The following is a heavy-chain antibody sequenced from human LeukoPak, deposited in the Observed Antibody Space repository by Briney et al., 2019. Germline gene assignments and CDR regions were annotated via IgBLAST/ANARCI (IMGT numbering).Heavy chain of an antibody. D-gene: IGHD3-16*01. CDR3: ARDLGSYGWGNHFDY. CDR1: GLTFSDHA. Sequence: PGTSLRLACAASGLTFSDHAMHWGRQAPGKGLEWLGVISYDGNYNHYADSVKGRFTVSRDNSKNTVYLHMSSLKPEDTAVYYCARDLGSYGWGNHFDYWGQGTLVTVSS. V-gene: IGHV3-30-3*01. J-gene: IGHJ4*02. CDR2: ISYDGNYN.